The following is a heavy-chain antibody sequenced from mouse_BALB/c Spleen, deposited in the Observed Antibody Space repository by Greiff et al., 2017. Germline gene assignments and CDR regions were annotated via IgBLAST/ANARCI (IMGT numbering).Heavy chain of an antibody. D-gene: IGHD2-1*01. CDR2: ISYSGST. CDR3: ARRDGNYDV. J-gene: IGHJ1*01. CDR1: GYSITSDYA. Sequence: ESGPGLVKPSQSLSLTCTVTGYSITSDYAWNWIRQFPGNKLEWMGYISYSGSTSYNPSLKSRISITRDTSKNQFFLQLNSVTTEDTATYYCARRDGNYDVWGAGTTVTVSS. V-gene: IGHV3-2*02.